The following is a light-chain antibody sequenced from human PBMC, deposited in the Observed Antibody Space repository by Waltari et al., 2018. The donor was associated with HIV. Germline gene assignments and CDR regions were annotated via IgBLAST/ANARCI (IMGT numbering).Light chain of an antibody. Sequence: NFMLTQPHSVSASPGKTVTISCTGSSGRVASNYWQWYQQRPGSSPPTVIYKDDQRPSGVPDRFSGSINSSSNSASLTISGLKTEDEADYYCQSFHGITAVFGGGTKLTVL. CDR1: SGRVASNY. CDR3: QSFHGITAV. J-gene: IGLJ3*02. V-gene: IGLV6-57*01. CDR2: KDD.